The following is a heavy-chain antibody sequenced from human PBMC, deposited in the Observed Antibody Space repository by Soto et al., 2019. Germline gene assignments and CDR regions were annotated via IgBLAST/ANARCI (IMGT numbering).Heavy chain of an antibody. CDR1: GYTLTELS. CDR2: FDPEDGET. CDR3: ATDPWKWELLAEGFDP. D-gene: IGHD1-26*01. Sequence: ASVKVSCKVSGYTLTELSMHWVRQAPGKGLEWMGGFDPEDGETIYAQKFQGRVTMTEDTSTDTAYMELSSLRSEDTAVYYCATDPWKWELLAEGFDPWGQGTLVTVSS. V-gene: IGHV1-24*01. J-gene: IGHJ5*02.